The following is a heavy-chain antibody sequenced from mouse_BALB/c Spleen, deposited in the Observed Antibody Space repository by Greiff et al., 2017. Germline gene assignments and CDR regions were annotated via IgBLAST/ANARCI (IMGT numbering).Heavy chain of an antibody. J-gene: IGHJ2*01. CDR3: ARPYDGYSLFDY. CDR1: GFTFSSFG. V-gene: IGHV5-17*02. D-gene: IGHD2-3*01. CDR2: ISSGSSTI. Sequence: EVNVVESGGGLVQPGGSRKLSCAASGFTFSSFGMHWVRQAPEKGLEWVAYISSGSSTIYYADTVKGRFTISRDNPKNTLFLQMTSLRSEDTAMYYCARPYDGYSLFDYWGQGTTLTVSS.